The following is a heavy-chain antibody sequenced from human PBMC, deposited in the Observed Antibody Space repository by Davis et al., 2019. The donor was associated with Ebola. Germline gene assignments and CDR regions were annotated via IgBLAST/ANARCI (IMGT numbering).Heavy chain of an antibody. CDR1: GGSFSDYY. J-gene: IGHJ4*02. V-gene: IGHV4-34*01. CDR2: INHSGST. D-gene: IGHD5-18*01. CDR3: AREGGYSYGLVDY. Sequence: PSETLSLTCAVYGGSFSDYYWNWIRQSPGKGLEWIGEINHSGSTNYNPSLKSRVTISIDTSQNQFSLKLSSVTAADAAVYYCAREGGYSYGLVDYWGQGTLVTVSS.